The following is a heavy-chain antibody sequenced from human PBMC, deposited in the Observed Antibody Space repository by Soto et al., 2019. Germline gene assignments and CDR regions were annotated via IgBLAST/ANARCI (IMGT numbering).Heavy chain of an antibody. CDR2: IYYSGNT. J-gene: IGHJ4*02. Sequence: PSETLSLTCAVSGGSISTSRYYWGWIRQPPGKGLEWIGSIYYSGNTYYNPSLKSRVTKSVDEAKNQFSLRLSSVTAADTAVYYCARHSYSSGWWVDYWGQGTLVTVSS. CDR1: GGSISTSRYY. CDR3: ARHSYSSGWWVDY. D-gene: IGHD6-19*01. V-gene: IGHV4-39*01.